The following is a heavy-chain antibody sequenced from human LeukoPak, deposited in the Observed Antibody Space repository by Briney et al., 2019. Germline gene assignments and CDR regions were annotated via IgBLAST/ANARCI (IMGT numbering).Heavy chain of an antibody. Sequence: PGGSLRLSCAASGFTVSSNYMSWVRQAPGKGLEWVSVIYSGGSTYYADSVKGRFTISRDNSKNTLYLQMNSLRAEDTAVYYCAKDLTAAFFDYWGQGTLVTVSS. V-gene: IGHV3-66*01. CDR1: GFTVSSNY. CDR2: IYSGGST. J-gene: IGHJ4*02. D-gene: IGHD1-20*01. CDR3: AKDLTAAFFDY.